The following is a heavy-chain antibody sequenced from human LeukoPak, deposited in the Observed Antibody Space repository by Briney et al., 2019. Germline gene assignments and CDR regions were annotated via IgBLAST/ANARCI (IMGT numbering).Heavy chain of an antibody. V-gene: IGHV3-7*01. CDR2: MNQDGSEK. CDR1: GFTFSDYW. D-gene: IGHD3-10*01. Sequence: GGSLRLSCVASGFTFSDYWMSWVRQAPGKGLEWVANMNQDGSEKYYVDSVKGRFTIYRDNAKNSLSLQMNSLRAEDTAVYYCARDWAHFGYWGQGTLVTVSS. CDR3: ARDWAHFGY. J-gene: IGHJ4*02.